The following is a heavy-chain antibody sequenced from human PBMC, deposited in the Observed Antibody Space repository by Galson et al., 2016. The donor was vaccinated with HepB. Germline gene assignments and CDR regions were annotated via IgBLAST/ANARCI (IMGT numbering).Heavy chain of an antibody. Sequence: SLRLSCAVSGFTFSSYAMSWFRQAPGKGLDWVAVISFDGNNENYADSVKGRFTLSRDNSNNTVFLQMNSLTADDTAIYYCAKERMVRGIIIPSPLDSWGRGTRVTVSS. CDR2: ISFDGNNE. CDR1: GFTFSSYA. D-gene: IGHD3-10*01. V-gene: IGHV3-30*18. CDR3: AKERMVRGIIIPSPLDS. J-gene: IGHJ4*02.